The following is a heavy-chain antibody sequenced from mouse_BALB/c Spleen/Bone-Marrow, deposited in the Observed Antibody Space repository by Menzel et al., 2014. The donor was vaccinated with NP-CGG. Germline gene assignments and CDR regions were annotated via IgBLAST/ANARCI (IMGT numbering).Heavy chain of an antibody. CDR1: GFNFSDYG. D-gene: IGHD2-2*01. Sequence: EVMLVESGGGVVQPGGSRKLSCAASGFNFSDYGMAWVRLAPGKGPEWVAFISNLAYSIYYADTVTGRFAISRENAKNTLYLEMSSLRFEDTAMYYCTRDRGYDGGYYFDYWGQGTTLTVFS. J-gene: IGHJ2*01. CDR3: TRDRGYDGGYYFDY. CDR2: ISNLAYSI. V-gene: IGHV5-15*02.